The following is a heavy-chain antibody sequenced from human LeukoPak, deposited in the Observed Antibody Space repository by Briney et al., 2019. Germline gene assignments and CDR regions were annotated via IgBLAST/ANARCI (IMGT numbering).Heavy chain of an antibody. Sequence: GASVKVSCKASGYTFTGYYMHWVRQAPGQGLEWMGWINPNSGGTNYAQKFQGRVTMTRDTSISTAYMELSRLRSDDTAVYYCARVSPESWGLRYFDWTTSRVWFDPWGQGTLVTVSS. V-gene: IGHV1-2*02. CDR2: INPNSGGT. J-gene: IGHJ5*02. CDR3: ARVSPESWGLRYFDWTTSRVWFDP. D-gene: IGHD3-9*01. CDR1: GYTFTGYY.